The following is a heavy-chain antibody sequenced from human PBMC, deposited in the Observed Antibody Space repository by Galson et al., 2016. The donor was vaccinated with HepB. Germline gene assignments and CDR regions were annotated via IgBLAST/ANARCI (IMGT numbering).Heavy chain of an antibody. V-gene: IGHV3-30*04. Sequence: SLRLSCAASGFSFSSYAVHWVRQAPGKGLEWVAVISYDGSRKDYADSVKGRFTISRASSKSTLNLQMTSLRPEDSAVYYCARVMYDLRDYYHYYGMDVWGQGTTVTVSS. CDR1: GFSFSSYA. CDR3: ARVMYDLRDYYHYYGMDV. CDR2: ISYDGSRK. D-gene: IGHD3-3*01. J-gene: IGHJ6*02.